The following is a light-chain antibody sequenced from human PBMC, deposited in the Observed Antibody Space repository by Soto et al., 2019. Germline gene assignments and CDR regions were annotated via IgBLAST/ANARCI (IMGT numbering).Light chain of an antibody. J-gene: IGKJ3*01. Sequence: EVVLTQSPGTLSLSPGEGATLSCRASQSVRGSSFAWYQQKPGQAPRLFIYSVSSRGTGIPDRFSGSGSGTDFTLTISRLEPEDVAVYYCQQYGALPVTVGPGTTVDIK. CDR2: SVS. V-gene: IGKV3-20*01. CDR3: QQYGALPVT. CDR1: QSVRGSS.